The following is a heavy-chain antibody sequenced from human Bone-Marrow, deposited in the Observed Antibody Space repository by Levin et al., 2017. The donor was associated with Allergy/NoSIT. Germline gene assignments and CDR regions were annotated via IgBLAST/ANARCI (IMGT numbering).Heavy chain of an antibody. CDR2: IYYSGST. V-gene: IGHV4-59*01. CDR1: GGSISSYY. Sequence: PSETLSLTCTVSGGSISSYYWSWIRQPPGKGLEWIGYIYYSGSTNYNPSLKSRVTISVDTSKNQFSLKLSSVTAADTAVYYCAASAGVAGTFFDYWGQGTLVTVSS. D-gene: IGHD6-19*01. CDR3: AASAGVAGTFFDY. J-gene: IGHJ4*02.